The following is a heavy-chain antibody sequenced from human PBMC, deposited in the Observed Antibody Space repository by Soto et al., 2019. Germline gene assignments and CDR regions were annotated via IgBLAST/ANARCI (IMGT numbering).Heavy chain of an antibody. CDR2: VYPGDSDT. CDR3: SRRISNFRYYYHAKGV. D-gene: IGHD4-4*01. Sequence: PGESLNTSCKWAGYIFTDYWIGWVRQLPRRGVEWVGIVYPGDSDTKEHPSLQGHVTITVDKATSTAYLQCNPLKASDTAIYYCSRRISNFRYYYHAKGVWGQGTKVTVSS. CDR1: GYIFTDYW. V-gene: IGHV5-51*01. J-gene: IGHJ6*02.